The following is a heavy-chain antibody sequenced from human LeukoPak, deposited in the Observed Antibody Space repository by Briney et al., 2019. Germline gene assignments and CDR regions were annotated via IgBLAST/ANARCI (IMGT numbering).Heavy chain of an antibody. CDR1: GYTFTDYY. D-gene: IGHD3-10*01. CDR2: INPNSGGT. V-gene: IGHV1-2*02. J-gene: IGHJ4*02. CDR3: ARSAQARFGFHFDY. Sequence: ASVKVSCKASGYTFTDYYINWVRQAPGQGLEWMGWINPNSGGTNYAQKFQGRVTMTRDTSISTAYMELSRLRSDDTAVYYCARSAQARFGFHFDYWGQGTLVTVSS.